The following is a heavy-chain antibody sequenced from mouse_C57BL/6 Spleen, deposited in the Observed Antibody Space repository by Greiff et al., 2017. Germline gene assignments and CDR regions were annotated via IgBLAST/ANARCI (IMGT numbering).Heavy chain of an antibody. Sequence: EVMLVESGGGLVKPGGSLKLSCAASGFTFSDYGMHWVRQAPEKGLEWVAYISSGSSTIYYADTVKGRFTISRDNAKNTLFLQMTSLRSEDTAMYYCARKYYGNYVYFDYWGQGTTLTVSS. CDR2: ISSGSSTI. J-gene: IGHJ2*01. CDR1: GFTFSDYG. CDR3: ARKYYGNYVYFDY. D-gene: IGHD2-1*01. V-gene: IGHV5-17*01.